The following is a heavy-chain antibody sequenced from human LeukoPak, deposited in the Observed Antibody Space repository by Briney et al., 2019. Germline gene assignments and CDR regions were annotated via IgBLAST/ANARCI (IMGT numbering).Heavy chain of an antibody. Sequence: ASVNASCKASGYTFTSYGISWVRQAPGQGLEWMGWISAYKGNTNYAQNLQGRVTMTTDTSTSTAYMKLRSPRSDDTAVYYCARGVNYYDSRGYYYQGRFDPWGQGTLVTVSS. D-gene: IGHD3-22*01. CDR1: GYTFTSYG. J-gene: IGHJ5*02. CDR2: ISAYKGNT. V-gene: IGHV1-18*01. CDR3: ARGVNYYDSRGYYYQGRFDP.